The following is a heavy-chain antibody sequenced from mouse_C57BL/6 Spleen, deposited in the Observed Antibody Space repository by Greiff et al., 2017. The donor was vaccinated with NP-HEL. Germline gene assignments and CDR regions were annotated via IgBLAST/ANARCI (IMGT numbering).Heavy chain of an antibody. CDR3: ARSTTVVGYFDV. Sequence: QVQLQQSGAELVKPGASVKISCKASGYAFSSYWMNWVKQRPGKGLEWIGQIYPGDGDTNYNGKLKGKATLTADKSSSTAYMQLSSLTSEDSAVYFCARSTTVVGYFDVWGTGTTVTVSS. CDR2: IYPGDGDT. D-gene: IGHD1-1*01. V-gene: IGHV1-80*01. J-gene: IGHJ1*03. CDR1: GYAFSSYW.